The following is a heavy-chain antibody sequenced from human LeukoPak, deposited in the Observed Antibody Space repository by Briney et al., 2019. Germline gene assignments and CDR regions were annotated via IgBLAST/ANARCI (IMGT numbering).Heavy chain of an antibody. Sequence: PGGSLRLSCAASGFTFDDYGMSWVRQAPGKGLEWVSGINWNGGSTGYADSVKGRFTISRDNAKNSLYLQMNSLRAEDTDLYYCARGGAGLIAAAEYYFDYWGQGTLVTVSS. V-gene: IGHV3-20*04. CDR1: GFTFDDYG. D-gene: IGHD6-13*01. J-gene: IGHJ4*02. CDR3: ARGGAGLIAAAEYYFDY. CDR2: INWNGGST.